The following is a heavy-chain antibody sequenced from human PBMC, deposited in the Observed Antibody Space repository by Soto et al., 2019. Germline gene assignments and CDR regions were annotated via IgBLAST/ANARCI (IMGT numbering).Heavy chain of an antibody. J-gene: IGHJ4*02. CDR3: ARDSPLARFDY. Sequence: QLQLQESGSGLVKPSQTLSLTCAVSGGSISSDGYSWSWIRQPPGKGLEWIGYIYHSGSTYYNPSLKSRVTISVDRSKNQFSLKLSSVTAADTAVYYCARDSPLARFDYWGQGTLVTVSS. CDR2: IYHSGST. CDR1: GGSISSDGYS. V-gene: IGHV4-30-2*01.